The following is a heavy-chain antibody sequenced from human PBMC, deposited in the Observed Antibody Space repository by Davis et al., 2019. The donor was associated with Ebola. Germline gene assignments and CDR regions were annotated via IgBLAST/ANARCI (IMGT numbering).Heavy chain of an antibody. V-gene: IGHV1-18*01. D-gene: IGHD3-10*01. CDR1: GYTFTSYG. Sequence: GGSLRLSCAASGYTFTSYGISWVRQAPGQGLEWMGWISAYNGNTNYAQKLQGRVTMTTDTSTSTAYMELRSLRSDDTAVYYCARRKLWFGELLCDYWGQGTLVTVSS. J-gene: IGHJ4*02. CDR2: ISAYNGNT. CDR3: ARRKLWFGELLCDY.